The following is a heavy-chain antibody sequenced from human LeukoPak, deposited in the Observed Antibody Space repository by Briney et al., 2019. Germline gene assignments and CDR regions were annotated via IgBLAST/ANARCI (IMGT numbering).Heavy chain of an antibody. Sequence: GGSLTLSCAASGFSFSNYWMSWVRQASGKGLEWVANINQDGSVKYYVDSVKGRFTISRDNAENSLYLQMNSLRAEGTALYFCARAGTYETTWYHWGQGTLVTVSS. J-gene: IGHJ5*02. CDR1: GFSFSNYW. D-gene: IGHD1-7*01. CDR3: ARAGTYETTWYH. CDR2: INQDGSVK. V-gene: IGHV3-7*01.